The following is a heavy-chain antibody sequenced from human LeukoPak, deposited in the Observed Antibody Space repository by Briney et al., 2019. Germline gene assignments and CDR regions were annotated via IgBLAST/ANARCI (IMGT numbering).Heavy chain of an antibody. Sequence: SETLSLTCTVSGGSISSYYWSWIRQPPGKGLEWIGYIYYSGSTDYNPSLKSRVTISVDTSKNQFSLKLSSVTAADTAVYYCARVGSSRFPYWFDPWGQGTLVTVSS. CDR1: GGSISSYY. V-gene: IGHV4-59*01. CDR2: IYYSGST. D-gene: IGHD2-15*01. CDR3: ARVGSSRFPYWFDP. J-gene: IGHJ5*02.